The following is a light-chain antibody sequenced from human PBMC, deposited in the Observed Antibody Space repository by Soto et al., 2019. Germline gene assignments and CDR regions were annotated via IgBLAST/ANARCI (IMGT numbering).Light chain of an antibody. CDR3: QQDNSLPYT. CDR2: GAS. V-gene: IGKV3-15*01. J-gene: IGKJ2*01. Sequence: EIAMTQSPATLSVSPGDRATISCRASQSVSSNLAWYQQKPGQAPRLLIYGASTMPTGIPARFSGSGSGTEFTLTISSLQSEDFAVYYCQQDNSLPYTFGQGTKLEIK. CDR1: QSVSSN.